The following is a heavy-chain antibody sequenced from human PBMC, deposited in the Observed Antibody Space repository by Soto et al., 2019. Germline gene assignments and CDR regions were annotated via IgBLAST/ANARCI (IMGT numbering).Heavy chain of an antibody. CDR3: TTERGYCSGGSCYDYYYYYYMDV. V-gene: IGHV3-15*01. J-gene: IGHJ6*03. CDR2: IKSKTDGGTT. D-gene: IGHD2-15*01. CDR1: GFTFSNAW. Sequence: EVQLVESGGGLVKPGGSLRLSCAASGFTFSNAWMSWVRQAPGKGLEWVGRIKSKTDGGTTDYAAPVKGRFTISRDDSKNTLYLQLNGLKTEDTAVYYCTTERGYCSGGSCYDYYYYYYMDVWGKGTTVTVSS.